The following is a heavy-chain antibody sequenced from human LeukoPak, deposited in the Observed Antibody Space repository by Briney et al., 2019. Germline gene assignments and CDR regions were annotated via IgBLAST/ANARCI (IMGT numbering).Heavy chain of an antibody. Sequence: SETLSLTCTVSGGSISSSSYYWGWLRQPPGKGLEWIGSIYYSGSTYYNPSLKSRVTISVDTSKNQFSLKLSSVTAADTAVYYCARVFLRFDFDYWGQGTLVTVSS. CDR2: IYYSGST. CDR1: GGSISSSSYY. V-gene: IGHV4-39*01. CDR3: ARVFLRFDFDY. J-gene: IGHJ4*02. D-gene: IGHD3-10*01.